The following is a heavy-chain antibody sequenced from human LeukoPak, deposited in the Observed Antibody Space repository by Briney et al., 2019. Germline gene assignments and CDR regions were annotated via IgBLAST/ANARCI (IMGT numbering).Heavy chain of an antibody. CDR1: GFTFGSHA. CDR2: ITSGGGTT. CDR3: VKQRSYY. V-gene: IGHV3-23*01. Sequence: GGSLRLSCAASGFTFGSHAMTWVCQAPGKGLEWVSVITSGGGTTYYADSVRGRFTISRDNSRNMLYLQMNNLRAEDTAVYYCVKQRSYYWGQGALVTVSS. J-gene: IGHJ4*02.